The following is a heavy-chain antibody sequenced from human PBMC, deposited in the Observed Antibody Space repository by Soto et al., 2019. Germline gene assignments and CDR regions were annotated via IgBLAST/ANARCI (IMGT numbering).Heavy chain of an antibody. V-gene: IGHV4-61*01. CDR1: GGSVTSGSYY. D-gene: IGHD4-4*01. J-gene: IGHJ6*03. CDR3: ASLYSPLGPWVYMDV. Sequence: SETLSLTCTVSGGSVTSGSYYWTWIRQPPGKRLEWIGYIHYSGSTNYQPSLKSRVTISVDRSKNQFSLKLSSVTAADTAVYYCASLYSPLGPWVYMDVWGQGTTVTVSS. CDR2: IHYSGST.